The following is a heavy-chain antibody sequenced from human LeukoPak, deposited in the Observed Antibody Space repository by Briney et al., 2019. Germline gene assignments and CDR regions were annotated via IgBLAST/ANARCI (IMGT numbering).Heavy chain of an antibody. CDR3: GRLAGLYSSSRSGSYFDS. D-gene: IGHD6-13*01. CDR1: GYTFSSYW. CDR2: IYPDDSDT. V-gene: IGHV5-51*01. J-gene: IGHJ4*02. Sequence: GESLKISCEGSGYTFSSYWIGWVRQMPGKGLEWMGVIYPDDSDTRYSPSFQGQVTISADKSISTAYLQWSSLKASDSAMYYCGRLAGLYSSSRSGSYFDSWGQGTLVTVSS.